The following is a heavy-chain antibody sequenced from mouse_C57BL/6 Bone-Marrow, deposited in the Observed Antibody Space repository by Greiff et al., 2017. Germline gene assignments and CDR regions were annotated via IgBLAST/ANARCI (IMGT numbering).Heavy chain of an antibody. V-gene: IGHV7-3*01. Sequence: DVKLVESGGGLVQPGGSLSLSCAASGFTFTDYYMSWVRQPPGKALEWLGFIRNKANGYTTEYSASVKGRFTISRDNSQSILYLQMNALRAEDSATYYCARSDYDDYYYAMDYWGQGTSVTVSS. D-gene: IGHD2-4*01. CDR2: IRNKANGYTT. CDR1: GFTFTDYY. CDR3: ARSDYDDYYYAMDY. J-gene: IGHJ4*01.